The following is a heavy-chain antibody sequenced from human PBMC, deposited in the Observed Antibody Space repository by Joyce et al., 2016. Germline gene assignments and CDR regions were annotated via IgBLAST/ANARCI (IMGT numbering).Heavy chain of an antibody. V-gene: IGHV4-34*01. CDR1: GGSFSDYY. CDR3: ARLRVDPSGSYLYGLDA. D-gene: IGHD3-10*01. J-gene: IGHJ6*02. Sequence: QVQLQQWGAGLLKPSETLSLTCAVHGGSFSDYYWSWIRQSPGKGLEWIGEISHRERPTHNPSRMSRVTMSVDTSKRQVSLRLSSVTAADTAVYYCARLRVDPSGSYLYGLDAWGQGTTVTVSS. CDR2: ISHRERP.